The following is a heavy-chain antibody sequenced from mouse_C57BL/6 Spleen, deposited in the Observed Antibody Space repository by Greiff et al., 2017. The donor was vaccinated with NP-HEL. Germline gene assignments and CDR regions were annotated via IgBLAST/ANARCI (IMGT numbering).Heavy chain of an antibody. V-gene: IGHV1-78*01. CDR3: ARIGDYDYFDY. J-gene: IGHJ2*01. CDR1: GYTFTDHT. CDR2: ISPRDGST. D-gene: IGHD2-4*01. Sequence: VQLQQSDAELVKPGASVKISCKVSGYTFTDHTIHWMKQRPEQGLEWIGYISPRDGSTKYNEKFKGKTTLTADKSYSTAYMQLNSLTSEDSAVYFCARIGDYDYFDYWGQGTPLTVSS.